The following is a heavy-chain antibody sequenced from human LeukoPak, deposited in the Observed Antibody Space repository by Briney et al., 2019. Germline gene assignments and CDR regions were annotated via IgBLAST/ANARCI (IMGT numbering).Heavy chain of an antibody. J-gene: IGHJ5*02. CDR2: IYYTGST. Sequence: SQTLSLTCTVSGGSITNGGYYWSWIRQHPGKGLEWIGYIYYTGSTYYNPSLKSRVTMSLDTSKNLFSLTLSSVTAADTAVYCCARATARGVIGYFDPWGQGTLVTVSS. V-gene: IGHV4-31*03. CDR3: ARATARGVIGYFDP. CDR1: GGSITNGGYY. D-gene: IGHD3-10*01.